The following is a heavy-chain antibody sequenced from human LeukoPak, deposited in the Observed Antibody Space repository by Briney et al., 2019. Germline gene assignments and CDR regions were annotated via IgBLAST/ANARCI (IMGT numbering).Heavy chain of an antibody. CDR1: GYTFTGYY. CDR2: INPNSGGT. J-gene: IGHJ3*02. D-gene: IGHD3-3*01. CDR3: ARHGRFYDAFDI. Sequence: ASVKVSCKASGYTFTGYYMHWVRQAPGQGLEWMGWINPNSGGTNYAQKFQGRVAMTGGTSISTAYMDLSRLRSDDTAVYYCARHGRFYDAFDIWGQGTMVTVSS. V-gene: IGHV1-2*02.